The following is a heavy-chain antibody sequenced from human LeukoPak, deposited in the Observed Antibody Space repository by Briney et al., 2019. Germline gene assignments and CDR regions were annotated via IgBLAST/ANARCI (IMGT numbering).Heavy chain of an antibody. V-gene: IGHV1-18*01. CDR3: ARAITIFGVVIISDAFDI. CDR2: ISAYNGNT. J-gene: IGHJ3*02. Sequence: GASVKVSCKGSGYTFTSYGISWVRQAPGQGLEWMGWISAYNGNTNYAQKLQGRVTMTTDTSTSTAYMEPRSLRSDDTAVYYCARAITIFGVVIISDAFDIWGQGTMVTVSS. CDR1: GYTFTSYG. D-gene: IGHD3-3*01.